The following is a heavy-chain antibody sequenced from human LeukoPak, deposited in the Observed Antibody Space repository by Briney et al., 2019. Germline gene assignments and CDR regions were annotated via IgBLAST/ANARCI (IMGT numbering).Heavy chain of an antibody. D-gene: IGHD2-8*02. CDR2: ISSTSTYI. V-gene: IGHV3-21*01. Sequence: GGSLRLSCEGSGFSFSSYSMNWVRQAPGKGLEWVSSISSTSTYIYHADSVKGRFTISRDNAKNSLYLQMNSLRAEHTAVYYCARESTGDAFDIWGQGTMVTVSS. J-gene: IGHJ3*02. CDR3: ARESTGDAFDI. CDR1: GFSFSSYS.